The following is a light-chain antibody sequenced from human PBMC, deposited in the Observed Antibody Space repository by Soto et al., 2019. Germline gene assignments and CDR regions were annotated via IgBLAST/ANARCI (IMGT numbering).Light chain of an antibody. CDR1: QRISGY. CDR3: QQRSNLPWT. CDR2: DAS. V-gene: IGKV3-11*01. J-gene: IGKJ1*01. Sequence: DIVLTQSPATLSLSPGQRATLSCRASQRISGYLAWYQQKPGQAPRLLIYDASNRATGIPVRFSGSGSGTDYTRTVSSLEPEDFAVYDGQQRSNLPWTFGQGTKV.